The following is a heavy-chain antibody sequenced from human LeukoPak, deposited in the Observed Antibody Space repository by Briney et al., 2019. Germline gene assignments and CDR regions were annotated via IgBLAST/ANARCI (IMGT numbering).Heavy chain of an antibody. CDR3: ATAALYGGYDFDF. CDR1: GYSFTGFY. J-gene: IGHJ4*02. D-gene: IGHD5-12*01. V-gene: IGHV1-2*02. Sequence: GASVKVSCKASGYSFTGFYMHWVRQAPEQGLEWMAWINPDSGATKSAPKFQGRVTLTRDTSINTVYMELRGLRSDDTAVYYCATAALYGGYDFDFWGQGTPVSVSS. CDR2: INPDSGAT.